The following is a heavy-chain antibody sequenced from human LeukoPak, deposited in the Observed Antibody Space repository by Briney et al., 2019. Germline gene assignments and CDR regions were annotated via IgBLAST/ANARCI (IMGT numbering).Heavy chain of an antibody. J-gene: IGHJ5*02. D-gene: IGHD3-3*01. Sequence: GGSLRLSCAASGFTFSSYSMNWVRQAPGKGLEWVSSSSSSSSYIYYADSVKGRFTISRDNAKNSLYLQMNSLRAEDTAVYYCARAADLEWLLPPGWFDPWGQGTLVTVSS. CDR2: SSSSSSYI. CDR3: ARAADLEWLLPPGWFDP. CDR1: GFTFSSYS. V-gene: IGHV3-21*01.